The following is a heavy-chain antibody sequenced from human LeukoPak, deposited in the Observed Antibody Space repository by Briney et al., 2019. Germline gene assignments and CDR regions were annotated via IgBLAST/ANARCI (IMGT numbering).Heavy chain of an antibody. CDR1: GFTFGDYG. D-gene: IGHD5-12*01. Sequence: GGSLRLSCTASGFTFGDYGMSWFRQAPGKGLEWVGFIRSEAHDMTPQYGASVQGRFTISKDDSRRIAFLQMSSLKTEDTAVYYCSRAAGYDFILEYWGQGTLVTVSS. CDR2: IRSEAHDMTP. V-gene: IGHV3-49*03. CDR3: SRAAGYDFILEY. J-gene: IGHJ4*02.